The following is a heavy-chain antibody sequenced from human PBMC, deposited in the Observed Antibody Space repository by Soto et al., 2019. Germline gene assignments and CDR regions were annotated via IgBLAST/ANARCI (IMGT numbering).Heavy chain of an antibody. Sequence: QVQLQQWGAGLLKPSETLSLTCAVYGGSFSGYYWSWIRQPPGKGLEWMGEINHSGTTNYNPSLKRRVTTSVDTSKNQFSLKLSSVTAADTAVYYCAGAPPPAAAGTTFDYWGQGTLVTVSS. CDR2: INHSGTT. V-gene: IGHV4-34*01. D-gene: IGHD6-13*01. J-gene: IGHJ4*02. CDR1: GGSFSGYY. CDR3: AGAPPPAAAGTTFDY.